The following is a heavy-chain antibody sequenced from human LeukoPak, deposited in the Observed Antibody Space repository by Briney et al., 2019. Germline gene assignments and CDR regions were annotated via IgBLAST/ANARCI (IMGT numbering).Heavy chain of an antibody. Sequence: SDTLSLTCTVSGGSISSYYWSWIRQPAGKGLEWIGRIYTSGSTNYNPSLKSRVTMSVDTSKNQFSLKLSSVTAADTAVYYCARGLGYCSSTSCYVLDYWGQGTLATVSS. CDR2: IYTSGST. V-gene: IGHV4-4*07. J-gene: IGHJ4*02. CDR3: ARGLGYCSSTSCYVLDY. D-gene: IGHD2-2*01. CDR1: GGSISSYY.